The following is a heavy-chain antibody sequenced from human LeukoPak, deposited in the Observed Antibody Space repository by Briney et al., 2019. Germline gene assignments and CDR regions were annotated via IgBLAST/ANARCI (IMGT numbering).Heavy chain of an antibody. CDR2: IYTSGST. J-gene: IGHJ5*02. Sequence: SETLSLTCTVSGGSISSDNYHWSWIRQPAGKGLEWIGRIYTSGSTNYNPSLKSRVTISVDTSKNQFSLKLSSVTAADTAVYYCARVFGGPVSRRFDPWGQGTLVTVSS. D-gene: IGHD4-23*01. CDR3: ARVFGGPVSRRFDP. CDR1: GGSISSDNYH. V-gene: IGHV4-61*02.